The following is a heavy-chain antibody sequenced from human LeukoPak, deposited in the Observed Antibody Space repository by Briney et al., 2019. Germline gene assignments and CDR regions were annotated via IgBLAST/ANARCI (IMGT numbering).Heavy chain of an antibody. Sequence: GGSLRLSCAASGFTFSSYAMSWVRQAPGKGLEWVSYISSSGSTIYYADSVKGRFTISRDNAKNSLYLQMNSLRAEDTAVYYCAGAFDWLLPDDYWGQGTLVTVSS. V-gene: IGHV3-48*04. CDR3: AGAFDWLLPDDY. D-gene: IGHD3-9*01. CDR2: ISSSGSTI. J-gene: IGHJ4*02. CDR1: GFTFSSYA.